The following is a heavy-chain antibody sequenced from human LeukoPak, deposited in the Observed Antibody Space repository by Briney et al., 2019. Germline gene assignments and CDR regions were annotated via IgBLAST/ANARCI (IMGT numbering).Heavy chain of an antibody. J-gene: IGHJ6*03. D-gene: IGHD2-21*01. CDR1: GGSISSHY. Sequence: SETLSLTCTVSGGSISSHYWSWIRQPPGKGLEWIGYIYYSGSTNYNPSLKSRVTISVDTSKNQFSLKLSSVTAADTAVYYCARAAIEDDYCGGDYCYYYYMDVWGKGTTVTVSS. CDR3: ARAAIEDDYCGGDYCYYYYMDV. CDR2: IYYSGST. V-gene: IGHV4-59*11.